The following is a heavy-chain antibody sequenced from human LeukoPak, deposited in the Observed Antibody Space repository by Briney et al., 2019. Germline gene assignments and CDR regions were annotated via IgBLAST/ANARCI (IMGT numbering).Heavy chain of an antibody. CDR2: FGTRSTSI. D-gene: IGHD6-19*01. CDR1: GFTFSGYS. V-gene: IGHV3-21*01. Sequence: GGSLRLSCTASGFTFSGYSMNWIRQAPGKGLEWVSSFGTRSTSIYHAGSVKGRFAISRDNAKNLLYLQMNSLRAEDTALYYCARDLYSSGWYYFDYWGQGTLVTVSS. J-gene: IGHJ4*02. CDR3: ARDLYSSGWYYFDY.